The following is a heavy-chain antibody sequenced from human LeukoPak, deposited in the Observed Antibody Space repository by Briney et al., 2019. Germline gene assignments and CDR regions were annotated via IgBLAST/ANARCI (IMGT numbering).Heavy chain of an antibody. J-gene: IGHJ3*02. CDR3: AVNIEAARNAFDI. D-gene: IGHD6-6*01. Sequence: SETLSLTCAVYGGSFSSYYWSWIRQPAGKGLEWIGRIYTSGSTNYNPSLKSRVTMSVDTSKNQFSLKLSSVTAADTAVYYCAVNIEAARNAFDIWGQGIMVTVSS. V-gene: IGHV4-59*10. CDR2: IYTSGST. CDR1: GGSFSSYY.